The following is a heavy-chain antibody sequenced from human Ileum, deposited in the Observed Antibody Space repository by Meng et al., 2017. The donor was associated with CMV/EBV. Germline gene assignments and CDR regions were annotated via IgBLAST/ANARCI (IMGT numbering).Heavy chain of an antibody. V-gene: IGHV1-69*10. CDR2: IIPILGIA. CDR1: GGTFSSYA. Sequence: SVKVSCKASGGTFSSYAISWVRQAPGQGLEWMGGIIPILGIANYAQKFQGRVTITADKSTSTAYMELSSLRSEETAVYYCARDGGGLYLSVWGQGTTVTVSS. J-gene: IGHJ6*02. CDR3: ARDGGGLYLSV. D-gene: IGHD1-26*01.